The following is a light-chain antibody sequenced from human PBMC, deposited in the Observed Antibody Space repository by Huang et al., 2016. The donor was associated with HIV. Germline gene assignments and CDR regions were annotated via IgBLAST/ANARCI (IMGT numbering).Light chain of an antibody. CDR2: WAS. J-gene: IGKJ1*01. CDR1: QSVLYSSNNKNY. Sequence: IVMTQSPDSLTASLGERATINCKSSQSVLYSSNNKNYLAWYQQKPGQPPKLLIYWASTRESGVPDRFRGSGSGTDFTLTISSLQAEDVAVYYCQQYYNTRTFGQGTKVEIK. CDR3: QQYYNTRT. V-gene: IGKV4-1*01.